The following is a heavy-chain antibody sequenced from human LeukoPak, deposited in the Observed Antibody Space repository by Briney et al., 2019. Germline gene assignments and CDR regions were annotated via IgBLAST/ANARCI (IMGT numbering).Heavy chain of an antibody. CDR3: ARVPVGYCSSTSCYSPDAFDI. Sequence: ASVKVSCKASGYTFTSYGISWVRQAPGQGLEWMGWISAYNGNTNYAQKLQGRVTMTTDTSTSTAYMELRSLRSGDTALYYCARVPVGYCSSTSCYSPDAFDIWGQGTMVTVSS. D-gene: IGHD2-2*01. CDR2: ISAYNGNT. CDR1: GYTFTSYG. J-gene: IGHJ3*02. V-gene: IGHV1-18*01.